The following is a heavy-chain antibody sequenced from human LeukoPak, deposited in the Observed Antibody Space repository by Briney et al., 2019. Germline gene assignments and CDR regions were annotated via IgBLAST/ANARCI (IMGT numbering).Heavy chain of an antibody. Sequence: SCKASGYTFTSYAMHWVRQAPGKGLEWVAVISYDGSNKYYADSVKGRFTISRDNSKNTLYVQMNSLRAEDTAVYYCARDPAKFWSGHDYWGQGTLVTVSS. J-gene: IGHJ4*02. CDR3: ARDPAKFWSGHDY. D-gene: IGHD3-3*01. CDR1: GYTFTSYA. V-gene: IGHV3-30-3*01. CDR2: ISYDGSNK.